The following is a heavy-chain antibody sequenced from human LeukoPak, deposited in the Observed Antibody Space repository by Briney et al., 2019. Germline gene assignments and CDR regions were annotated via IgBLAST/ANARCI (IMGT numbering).Heavy chain of an antibody. Sequence: SETLSLTCTVSGGSISSGGYYWSWIRQPPGKGLEWIGYIYHSGSTYYNPSLKSRVTISVDRSKNQFSLKLSSVTAADTAMYYCARLGYCSGGSCLAFDIWGQGTMVTVSS. D-gene: IGHD2-15*01. CDR2: IYHSGST. CDR3: ARLGYCSGGSCLAFDI. CDR1: GGSISSGGYY. V-gene: IGHV4-30-2*01. J-gene: IGHJ3*02.